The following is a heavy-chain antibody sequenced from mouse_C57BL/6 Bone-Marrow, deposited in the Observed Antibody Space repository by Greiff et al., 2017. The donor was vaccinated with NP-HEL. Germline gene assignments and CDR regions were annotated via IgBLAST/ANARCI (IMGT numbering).Heavy chain of an antibody. CDR3: ARSHVPYFDY. CDR2: ISSGSSTI. V-gene: IGHV5-17*01. J-gene: IGHJ2*01. CDR1: GFTFSDYG. Sequence: VQLKESGGGLVKPGGSLKLSCAASGFTFSDYGMHWVRQAPEKGLEWVAYISSGSSTIYYADTVQGRFTISRENAKNTLCLQRTSLRSEDTAMYYCARSHVPYFDYGGQGTTLTVSS.